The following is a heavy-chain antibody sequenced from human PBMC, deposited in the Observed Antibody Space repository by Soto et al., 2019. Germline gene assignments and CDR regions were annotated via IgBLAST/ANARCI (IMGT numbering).Heavy chain of an antibody. Sequence: EVQVVESGGGLVQPGGSLRLSCAASGFTFSNYWMTWVRQAPGKGLEWVANIKQDASENFYVDSVKGRFTISRDNAKNALCLQMNSLRVEDTAVYYCARVSGPGGSDAFALSGQGTMVTVCS. CDR1: GFTFSNYW. J-gene: IGHJ3*01. V-gene: IGHV3-7*04. D-gene: IGHD1-26*01. CDR2: IKQDASEN. CDR3: ARVSGPGGSDAFAL.